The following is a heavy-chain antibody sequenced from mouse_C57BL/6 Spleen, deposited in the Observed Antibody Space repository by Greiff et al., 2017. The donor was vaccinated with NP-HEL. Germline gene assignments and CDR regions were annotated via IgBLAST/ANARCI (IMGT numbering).Heavy chain of an antibody. D-gene: IGHD1-1*01. CDR3: ARLITTVVERFAY. V-gene: IGHV5-17*01. Sequence: EVQLVESGGGLVKPGGSLKLSCAASGFTFSDYGMHWVRQAPEKGLEWVAYISSGSSTIYYADTVKGRFTISRDNAKNTLFLQMTSLRSEDTAMYYCARLITTVVERFAYWGQGTLVTVSA. J-gene: IGHJ3*01. CDR1: GFTFSDYG. CDR2: ISSGSSTI.